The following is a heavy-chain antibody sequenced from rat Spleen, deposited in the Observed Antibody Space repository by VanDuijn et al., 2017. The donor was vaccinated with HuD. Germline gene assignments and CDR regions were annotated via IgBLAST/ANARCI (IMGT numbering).Heavy chain of an antibody. CDR2: ISSGGGGT. D-gene: IGHD1-6*01. V-gene: IGHV5-46*01. J-gene: IGHJ3*01. CDR3: AGQYYGYTD. Sequence: EVQLVESGGGLVQPGRSLKLSCAASGFSFSSFPMAWVRQAPKKGLEWVATISSGGGGTYYSDSVKGRFTISRDNAKSTLYLQMDSLRSEDTASYFCAGQYYGYTDWGQGTLVTVS. CDR1: GFSFSSFP.